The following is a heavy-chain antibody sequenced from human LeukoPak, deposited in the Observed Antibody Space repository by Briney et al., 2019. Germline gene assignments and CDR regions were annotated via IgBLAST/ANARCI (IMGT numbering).Heavy chain of an antibody. J-gene: IGHJ4*02. CDR3: TKPRGYYDSSGTPDY. D-gene: IGHD3-22*01. CDR2: IKQDGSER. V-gene: IGHV3-7*01. Sequence: GGSLRLSCAASGFTFSSYWMSWVRQAPGKGLEWVANIKQDGSERYYVDSVKGRFTISRDNSKNTLYLQMNSLRAEDTAVYYCTKPRGYYDSSGTPDYWGQGTLVTVSS. CDR1: GFTFSSYW.